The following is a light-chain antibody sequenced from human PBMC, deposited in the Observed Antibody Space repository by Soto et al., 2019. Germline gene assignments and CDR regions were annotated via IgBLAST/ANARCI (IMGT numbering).Light chain of an antibody. J-gene: IGLJ1*01. CDR3: RSYTSSSLYA. CDR2: DVS. V-gene: IGLV2-14*01. Sequence: QCFLTQTASVSGSPGQSITISCTGTISDVGGYNYVSWYHQLPGKAPKLMIYDVSDRPSGVSNRFSGSKSGNTASLTISGLQAEDEADYYCRSYTSSSLYACGTGTKVTVL. CDR1: ISDVGGYNY.